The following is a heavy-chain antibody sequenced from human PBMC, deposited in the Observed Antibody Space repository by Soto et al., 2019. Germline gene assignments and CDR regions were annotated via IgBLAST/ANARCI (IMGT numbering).Heavy chain of an antibody. CDR2: IWYDGSNK. Sequence: GESLKISCAASGFTFSTYGMHWVRHAPGKGLEWVAVIWYDGSNKYYADSVKGRFTISRDNSKNMLYLQMNSLRAEDTAVYYCARESAGDYGAHFDYWGQGTLVTVSS. V-gene: IGHV3-33*01. CDR1: GFTFSTYG. D-gene: IGHD4-17*01. CDR3: ARESAGDYGAHFDY. J-gene: IGHJ4*02.